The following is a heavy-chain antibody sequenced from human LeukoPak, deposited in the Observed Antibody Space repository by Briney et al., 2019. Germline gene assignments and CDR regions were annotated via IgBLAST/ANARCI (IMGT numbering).Heavy chain of an antibody. D-gene: IGHD3-3*01. J-gene: IGHJ4*02. V-gene: IGHV3-30*02. Sequence: LSGGSLRLSCAASGFTFSSYGMHWVRQAPGKGLEWVAFIRYDGSNKYYADSVKGRFTISRDNSKNTLYLQMNSLRAEDTAVYYCAKDEPEDLYYDFWSGEGYFDYWGQGTLVTVSS. CDR2: IRYDGSNK. CDR1: GFTFSSYG. CDR3: AKDEPEDLYYDFWSGEGYFDY.